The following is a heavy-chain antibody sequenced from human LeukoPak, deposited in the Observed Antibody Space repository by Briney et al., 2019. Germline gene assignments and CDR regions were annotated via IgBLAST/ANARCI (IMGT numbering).Heavy chain of an antibody. V-gene: IGHV1-24*01. CDR1: GYTLTELS. Sequence: ASVKVSCKVSGYTLTELSMHWVRQAPGKGLEWMGGFDPEDGETIYAQKFQGRVTMTEDTSTDTAYMELSSLRSEDTAMYYCATGGESGRPYYYYYGMDVWGQGTTVTVSS. CDR3: ATGGESGRPYYYYYGMDV. D-gene: IGHD3-16*01. CDR2: FDPEDGET. J-gene: IGHJ6*02.